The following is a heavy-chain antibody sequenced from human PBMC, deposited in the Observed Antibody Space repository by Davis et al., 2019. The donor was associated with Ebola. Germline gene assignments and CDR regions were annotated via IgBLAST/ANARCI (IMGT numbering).Heavy chain of an antibody. CDR2: IYYSGST. CDR3: ATRHKYSGSYYAEYFQH. J-gene: IGHJ1*01. D-gene: IGHD1-26*01. V-gene: IGHV4-59*12. Sequence: SETLSLTCTVSGGSISSYYWSWIRQPPGKGLEWIGYIYYSGSTNYNPSLKSRVTISVDKSKNQFSLKLSSVTAADTAVYYCATRHKYSGSYYAEYFQHWGQGTLVTVSS. CDR1: GGSISSYY.